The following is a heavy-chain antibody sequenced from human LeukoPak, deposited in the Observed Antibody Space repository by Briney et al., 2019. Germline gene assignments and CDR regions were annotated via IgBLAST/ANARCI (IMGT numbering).Heavy chain of an antibody. Sequence: GGSLRLSCAASGFTVSSNYMSWVRQAPGKGLEWVSVIYSGGSTYYADSVKGRFTISRHNSKNTLYLQMNSLRAEDTAVYYCAPAMVRGVINDDYWGQGTLVTVSS. V-gene: IGHV3-53*01. CDR1: GFTVSSNY. D-gene: IGHD3-10*01. CDR3: APAMVRGVINDDY. CDR2: IYSGGST. J-gene: IGHJ4*02.